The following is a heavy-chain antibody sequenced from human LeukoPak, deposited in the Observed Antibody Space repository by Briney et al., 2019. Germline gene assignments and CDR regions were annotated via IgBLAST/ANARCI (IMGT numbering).Heavy chain of an antibody. J-gene: IGHJ4*02. CDR2: IYYSGST. V-gene: IGHV4-59*04. CDR3: AKSGGYGLIDY. Sequence: PSETLSLTCTVSGGSISSYYWSWIRQPPGKGLEWIGSIYYSGSTYYNASLQSRVTISIDTSKNQFSLRLNSVTAADTAMYYCAKSGGYGLIDYWGQGTRVTVSS. CDR1: GGSISSYY. D-gene: IGHD1-26*01.